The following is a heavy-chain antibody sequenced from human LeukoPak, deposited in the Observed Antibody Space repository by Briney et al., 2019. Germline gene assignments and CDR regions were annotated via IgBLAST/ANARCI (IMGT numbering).Heavy chain of an antibody. CDR3: ARVARVGGGYGYNSGLFDY. CDR1: GFTFSNYW. D-gene: IGHD5-24*01. V-gene: IGHV3-7*01. J-gene: IGHJ4*02. CDR2: IKQDGSEK. Sequence: GGSLRLSCAVSGFTFSNYWMTWVRQAPGKGLEWVANIKQDGSEKHYGDSVKGRFTISRDNAKNSLYLQMNSLRAEDTAVYYCARVARVGGGYGYNSGLFDYWGQGTLVTVSS.